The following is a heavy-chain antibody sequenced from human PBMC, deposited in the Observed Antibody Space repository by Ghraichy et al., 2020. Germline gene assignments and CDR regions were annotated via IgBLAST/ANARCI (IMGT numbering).Heavy chain of an antibody. J-gene: IGHJ4*02. D-gene: IGHD4-17*01. CDR3: AHSDSVPKRAGFDY. V-gene: IGHV2-5*01. Sequence: SGPTLVKPTQTLTLTCTFSGFSLSTSGVGVGWIRQPPGKALEWLALIYWNDDKRYSPSLKSRLTITKDTSKNQVVLTMTNMDPVDTATYYCAHSDSVPKRAGFDYWGQGTLVTVSS. CDR1: GFSLSTSGVG. CDR2: IYWNDDK.